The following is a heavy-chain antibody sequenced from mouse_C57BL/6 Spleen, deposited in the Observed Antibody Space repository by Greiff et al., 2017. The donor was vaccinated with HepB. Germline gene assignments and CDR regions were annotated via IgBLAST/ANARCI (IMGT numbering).Heavy chain of an antibody. CDR1: GYTFTSYW. V-gene: IGHV1-52*01. Sequence: QVQLKQPGAELVRPGSSVKLSCKASGYTFTSYWMHWVKQRPIQGLEWIGNIDPSDSETHYNQKFKDKATLTVDKSSSTAYMQLSSLTSEDSAVYYCARDQLRFYAMDYWGQGTSVTVSS. D-gene: IGHD1-1*01. CDR3: ARDQLRFYAMDY. CDR2: IDPSDSET. J-gene: IGHJ4*01.